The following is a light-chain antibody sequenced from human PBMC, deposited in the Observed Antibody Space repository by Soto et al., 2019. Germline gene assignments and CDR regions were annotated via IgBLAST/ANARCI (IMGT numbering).Light chain of an antibody. CDR1: SGHSSYA. J-gene: IGLJ2*01. V-gene: IGLV4-69*01. CDR2: LNSDGSH. CDR3: QTWGTGRVV. Sequence: QLVLTQSPSASASLGASVKLTCTLSSGHSSYAIAWHQQQPEKGPRYLMKLNSDGSHSKGDGIPDRFSGSSSGAERYLTISSLQSEDEADYYCQTWGTGRVVXGGGTKLTVL.